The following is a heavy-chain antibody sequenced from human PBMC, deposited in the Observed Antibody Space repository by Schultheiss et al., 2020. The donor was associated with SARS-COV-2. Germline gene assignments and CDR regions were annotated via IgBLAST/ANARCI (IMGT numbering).Heavy chain of an antibody. D-gene: IGHD2-2*01. CDR1: GGAITSSRYY. Sequence: SQTLSLTCTVSGGAITSSRYYWGWIRQPPGKGLEWIGSIYYSGSTYYNPSLKSRVTISLDTSKNQFSLKLSSVTAADTAVYYCARVMDGGYSVPAATEPVDTVGVFDYWGQGTLVTVSS. CDR3: ARVMDGGYSVPAATEPVDTVGVFDY. CDR2: IYYSGST. J-gene: IGHJ4*02. V-gene: IGHV4-39*01.